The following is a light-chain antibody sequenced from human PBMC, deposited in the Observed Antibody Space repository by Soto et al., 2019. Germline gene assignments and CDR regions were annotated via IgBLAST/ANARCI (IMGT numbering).Light chain of an antibody. V-gene: IGLV2-14*01. CDR1: SSDVGGHNY. Sequence: QSALTQPASVSGSPGQSITISCTGTSSDVGGHNYVSWYQQHPGKAPKLMIYDVSNRPSGVSNRFSGSKSGNTASLTISGLHAEDEADYYCSSYTSSSTVVFGGGTKLTVL. CDR3: SSYTSSSTVV. CDR2: DVS. J-gene: IGLJ2*01.